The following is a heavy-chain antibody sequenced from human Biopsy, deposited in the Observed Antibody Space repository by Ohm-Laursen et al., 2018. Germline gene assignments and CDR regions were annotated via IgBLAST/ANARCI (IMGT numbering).Heavy chain of an antibody. J-gene: IGHJ5*02. Sequence: SRTLSLTCTVSGGSISSGGYYWGWIRQHPGKGLEWIGHMYYSGSTYYNPSLKSRITISVDTSKNQFSLKLSSVTAADTAVYYCAGLVTGFIDPWGQGTLVTVSS. CDR3: AGLVTGFIDP. CDR1: GGSISSGGYY. CDR2: MYYSGST. V-gene: IGHV4-31*03. D-gene: IGHD3-9*01.